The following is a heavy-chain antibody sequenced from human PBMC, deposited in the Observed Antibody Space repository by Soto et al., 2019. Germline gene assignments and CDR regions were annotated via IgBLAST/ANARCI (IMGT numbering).Heavy chain of an antibody. CDR1: GSSISSYY. J-gene: IGHJ3*02. Sequence: PSETQSLTCTVSGSSISSYYWSWIRQPAGKGLEWIGRIYTSGSTNYNPSLKGRVTMSVDTSKNQFSLKLSSVTAADTAVCYCARDSFYDSSGYPGAFDIWGQGTMVTVSS. CDR2: IYTSGST. CDR3: ARDSFYDSSGYPGAFDI. D-gene: IGHD3-22*01. V-gene: IGHV4-4*07.